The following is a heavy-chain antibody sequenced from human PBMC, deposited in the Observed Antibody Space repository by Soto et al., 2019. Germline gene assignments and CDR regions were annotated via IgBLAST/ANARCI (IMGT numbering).Heavy chain of an antibody. V-gene: IGHV4-34*01. D-gene: IGHD3-10*01. CDR3: ARRSITMVRGAYYYYMDV. CDR1: GGSFRGYY. J-gene: IGHJ6*03. CDR2: INHSGST. Sequence: QVQLQQWGAGLLKPSETLSLTCAVYGGSFRGYYWSWIRQPPGKGLEWIGEINHSGSTNYNPSLKSRVTISVDTSKNQFSLKLSSVTAADTAVYYCARRSITMVRGAYYYYMDVWGKGTTVTVSS.